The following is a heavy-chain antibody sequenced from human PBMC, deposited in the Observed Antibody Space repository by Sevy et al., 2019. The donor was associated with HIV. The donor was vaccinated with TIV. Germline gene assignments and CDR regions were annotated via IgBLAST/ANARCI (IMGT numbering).Heavy chain of an antibody. CDR3: ARGPYGPANWFDP. D-gene: IGHD4-17*01. J-gene: IGHJ5*02. Sequence: SETLSLTCTVSGGSISSYYWSWIRQPPGKGLEWIGYIYYSGSTNHNPSLKSRVTISVDTSKNQFSLKLSSVTAADPAVYYCARGPYGPANWFDPWGQGTLVTVSS. CDR2: IYYSGST. CDR1: GGSISSYY. V-gene: IGHV4-59*01.